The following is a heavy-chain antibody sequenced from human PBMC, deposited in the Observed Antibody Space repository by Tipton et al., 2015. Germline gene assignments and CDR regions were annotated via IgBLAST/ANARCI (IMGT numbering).Heavy chain of an antibody. V-gene: IGHV5-51*01. Sequence: QLVQSGAEVKKPGESLKISCKGSGYTFGHYWIAWVRQMPGKGLEWMGLIYPGDSDTKYSPSFQGRVRISADKSISTAYLQWTRLRASDTAIYYCARLDPGYDYGTDFWGEGTQVTVSS. J-gene: IGHJ4*02. D-gene: IGHD5-12*01. CDR1: GYTFGHYW. CDR2: IYPGDSDT. CDR3: ARLDPGYDYGTDF.